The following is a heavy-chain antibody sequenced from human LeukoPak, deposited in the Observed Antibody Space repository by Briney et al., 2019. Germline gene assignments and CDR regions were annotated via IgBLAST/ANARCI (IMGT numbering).Heavy chain of an antibody. CDR2: IYPGDSDT. CDR3: ARSSAPIRKPYYSNAFDI. J-gene: IGHJ3*02. V-gene: IGHV5-51*01. Sequence: GESLKISCKGSGYSFTSYWIGWVRQMPGKGLEWMGIIYPGDSDTRYSPSFQGQVTISADKSIRTAYLQWSSLKASDTAMYYCARSSAPIRKPYYSNAFDIWGQGTMVTVSS. D-gene: IGHD3-10*01. CDR1: GYSFTSYW.